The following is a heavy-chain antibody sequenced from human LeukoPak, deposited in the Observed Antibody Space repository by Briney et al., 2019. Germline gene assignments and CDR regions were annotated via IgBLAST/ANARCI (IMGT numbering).Heavy chain of an antibody. Sequence: VASVKVSCKASGYTFTNYDINWVRQATGQRLEWMGWINSNSGDTAYAQKFQGRVTITRNTSINTAHMELSSLRPEDTAVYYCVRRIVAAGYNWFDPWGQGTLVTVSS. CDR2: INSNSGDT. V-gene: IGHV1-8*01. D-gene: IGHD6-13*01. J-gene: IGHJ5*02. CDR1: GYTFTNYD. CDR3: VRRIVAAGYNWFDP.